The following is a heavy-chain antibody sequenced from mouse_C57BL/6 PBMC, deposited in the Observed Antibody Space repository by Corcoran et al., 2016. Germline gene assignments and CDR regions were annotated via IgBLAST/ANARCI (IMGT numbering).Heavy chain of an antibody. J-gene: IGHJ2*01. CDR1: GYTFTDYY. CDR3: ARVDGYYFDY. CDR2: IFPGSGST. V-gene: IGHV1-75*01. Sequence: QVQLQQSGPELVKPGASVKISCKASGYTFTDYYINWVKQRPGQGLEWIGWIFPGSGSTYYNEKFKGKATLTVDKSSSKAYMLLSSLTSEDSAVYFCARVDGYYFDYWGQGTTLTVSS. D-gene: IGHD2-3*01.